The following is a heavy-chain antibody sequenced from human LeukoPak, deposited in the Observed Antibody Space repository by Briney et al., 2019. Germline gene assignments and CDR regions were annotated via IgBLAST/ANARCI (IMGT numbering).Heavy chain of an antibody. D-gene: IGHD5-12*01. CDR1: GFTFDDYA. J-gene: IGHJ4*02. CDR2: ISWNSGSI. CDR3: AKGHSGYAFGFLDY. V-gene: IGHV3-9*01. Sequence: PGGSLRLSCAASGFTFDDYAMHWVRQAPGEGLEWVSGISWNSGSIGYADSVKGRFTISRDNAKNSLYLQMNSLRAEDTALYYCAKGHSGYAFGFLDYWGQGTLVTVSS.